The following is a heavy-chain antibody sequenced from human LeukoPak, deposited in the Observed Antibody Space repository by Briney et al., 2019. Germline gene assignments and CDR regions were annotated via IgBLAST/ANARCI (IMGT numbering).Heavy chain of an antibody. V-gene: IGHV1-69*06. CDR3: ATALYCSSTSCFDY. CDR1: GGTFSSYA. CDR2: IIPIFGTA. Sequence: GASVKVSCKASGGTFSSYAISWVRQAPGQGLEWMGGIIPIFGTANYAQKFQGRVTMTEDTSTDTAYMELSSLRSEDTAVYYCATALYCSSTSCFDYWGQGTLVTVSS. J-gene: IGHJ4*02. D-gene: IGHD2-2*01.